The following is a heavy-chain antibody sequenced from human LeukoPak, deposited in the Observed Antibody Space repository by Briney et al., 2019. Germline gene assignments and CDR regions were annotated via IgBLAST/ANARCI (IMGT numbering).Heavy chain of an antibody. CDR3: ARQRCSSTSCPIDY. J-gene: IGHJ4*02. D-gene: IGHD2-2*01. Sequence: GGSLRLSCAASGFTFSSYSMNWVRQAPGKGLEWVPSISSSSSYIYYADSVKGRFTISRDNAKNSLYLQMNSLRAEDTAVYYCARQRCSSTSCPIDYWGQGTLVTVSS. CDR1: GFTFSSYS. CDR2: ISSSSSYI. V-gene: IGHV3-21*01.